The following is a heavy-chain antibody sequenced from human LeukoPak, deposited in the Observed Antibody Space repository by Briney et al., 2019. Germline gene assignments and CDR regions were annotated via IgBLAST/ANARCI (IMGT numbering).Heavy chain of an antibody. CDR3: ARGGSVVPAADTDAFDI. J-gene: IGHJ3*02. CDR1: GGSISSYY. D-gene: IGHD2-2*01. Sequence: SETLSLTCTVSGGSISSYYWSWIRQPPGKGLEWIGYIYYSGSTNCNPSLKSRVTISVDTSKNQFSLKLSSVTAADTAVYYCARGGSVVPAADTDAFDIWGQGTMVTVSS. CDR2: IYYSGST. V-gene: IGHV4-59*01.